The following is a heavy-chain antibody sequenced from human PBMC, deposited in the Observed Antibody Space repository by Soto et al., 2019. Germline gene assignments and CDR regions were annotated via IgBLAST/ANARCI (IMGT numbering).Heavy chain of an antibody. CDR2: IKQDGSDK. CDR3: ARSRDAFDI. CDR1: GFTFSSYW. V-gene: IGHV3-7*05. J-gene: IGHJ3*02. Sequence: EVQLVESGGGLVQPGGSLRLSCAASGFTFSSYWMSWVRQAPGKGLEWVANIKQDGSDKYYVDSVKGRFTISRDNANNTLYLKMNSLRAEDTAVYYCARSRDAFDIWGQGTMVTVSS.